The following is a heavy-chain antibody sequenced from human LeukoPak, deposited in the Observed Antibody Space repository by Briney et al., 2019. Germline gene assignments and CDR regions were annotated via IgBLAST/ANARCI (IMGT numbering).Heavy chain of an antibody. CDR2: INNVGGSS. CDR3: AKKSSLIGNWNWFDP. D-gene: IGHD3-9*01. Sequence: GGSLRLSCVASGFAFSDFAMTWVRQAPGKGLEWVGYINNVGGSSYYGDSVRGRFSISRDNSKNTLYLQMSSLRAEDTAIYHCAKKSSLIGNWNWFDPWGQGTLVSVSS. CDR1: GFAFSDFA. V-gene: IGHV3-23*01. J-gene: IGHJ5*02.